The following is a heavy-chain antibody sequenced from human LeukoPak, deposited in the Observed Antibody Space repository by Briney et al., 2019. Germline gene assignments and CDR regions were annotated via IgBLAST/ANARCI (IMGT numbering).Heavy chain of an antibody. Sequence: SETLSLTCTVSGGSITNISWSWIWQRAGKGQEWIGRVYTTGNTNYSPSLKSRVTMSVDTSANQFSVKLTSVTAADTAVYYCAREIGTSRWFGPGCQGTLVTVIS. D-gene: IGHD1-7*01. CDR2: VYTTGNT. CDR3: AREIGTSRWFGP. J-gene: IGHJ5*02. CDR1: GGSITNIS. V-gene: IGHV4-4*07.